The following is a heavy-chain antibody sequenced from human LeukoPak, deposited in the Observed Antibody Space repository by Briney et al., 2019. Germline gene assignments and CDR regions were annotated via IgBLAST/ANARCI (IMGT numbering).Heavy chain of an antibody. CDR1: GYSFTSYW. V-gene: IGHV5-10-1*01. Sequence: GESLKIFWKGSGYSFTSYWISWVRPMPGEGPEWMGRIDPSDSYTNYRPSFQGHVTISADKPISTAYLQWSSLKASDTAMYYCARLEVVVVTPGRAAFDIWGQGTMVTVSS. J-gene: IGHJ3*02. CDR3: ARLEVVVVTPGRAAFDI. D-gene: IGHD3-22*01. CDR2: IDPSDSYT.